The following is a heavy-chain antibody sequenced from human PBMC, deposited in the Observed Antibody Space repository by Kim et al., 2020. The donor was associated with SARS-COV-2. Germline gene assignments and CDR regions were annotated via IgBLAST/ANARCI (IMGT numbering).Heavy chain of an antibody. V-gene: IGHV3-15*01. CDR2: T. D-gene: IGHD6-6*01. Sequence: TDYAAPVKGRFTISRDDSKNTLYLQMNSLKTEDTAVYYCTTKQLVRGLDYWGQGTLVTVSS. CDR3: TTKQLVRGLDY. J-gene: IGHJ4*02.